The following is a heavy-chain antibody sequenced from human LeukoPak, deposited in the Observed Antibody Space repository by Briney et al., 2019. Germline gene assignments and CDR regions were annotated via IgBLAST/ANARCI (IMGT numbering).Heavy chain of an antibody. Sequence: GGSLRLSCAASGFTFSSYAMSWVRQAPGKGLEWVSTISDSGGSTSYADSVKGRFTISRDNSKNTLYLLLNSLRAEDTAVYYCATRILGATTRYFQHWGQGTLVTVSS. CDR1: GFTFSSYA. CDR2: ISDSGGST. CDR3: ATRILGATTRYFQH. D-gene: IGHD1-26*01. V-gene: IGHV3-23*01. J-gene: IGHJ1*01.